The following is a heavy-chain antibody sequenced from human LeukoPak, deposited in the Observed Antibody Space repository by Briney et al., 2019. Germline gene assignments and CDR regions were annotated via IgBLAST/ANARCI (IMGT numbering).Heavy chain of an antibody. V-gene: IGHV1-69*13. CDR3: ASGPGITGTTYWYFDL. CDR1: GGTFSSYA. CDR2: IIPIFGTA. Sequence: ASVKVSCKASGGTFSSYAISWVRQAPGQGLEWMGGIIPIFGTANYAQKFQGRVTITADESTSTAYMELSSLRPEDTAVYYCASGPGITGTTYWYFDLWGRGTLVTVSS. D-gene: IGHD1-14*01. J-gene: IGHJ2*01.